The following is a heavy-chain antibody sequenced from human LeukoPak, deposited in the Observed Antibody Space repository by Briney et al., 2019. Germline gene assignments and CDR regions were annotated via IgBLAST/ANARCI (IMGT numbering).Heavy chain of an antibody. D-gene: IGHD5-24*01. CDR2: VNQDGSGK. Sequence: GGSLRLSCAASGFTFSSYWMSWVRQAPGKGLEWVANVNQDGSGKYYVDSVKGRFTISKDNAKNSLYLQMNSLRAEDTAVYYCASANYGPAYWGQGTLVTVSS. CDR1: GFTFSSYW. J-gene: IGHJ4*02. V-gene: IGHV3-7*01. CDR3: ASANYGPAY.